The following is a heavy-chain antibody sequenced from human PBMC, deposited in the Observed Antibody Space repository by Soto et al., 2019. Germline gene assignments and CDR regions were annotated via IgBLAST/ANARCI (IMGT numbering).Heavy chain of an antibody. CDR1: GFTFSSYD. Sequence: PGGSLRLSCAASGFTFSSYDMHWVRQATGKGLEWVSAIGTAGDTYYPGSVKGRFTISRENAKNSLYLQMNSLRAGDTAVYYCARTPYSSSWDKSSYFDYWGQGTLVTVSS. J-gene: IGHJ4*02. CDR3: ARTPYSSSWDKSSYFDY. CDR2: IGTAGDT. D-gene: IGHD6-13*01. V-gene: IGHV3-13*01.